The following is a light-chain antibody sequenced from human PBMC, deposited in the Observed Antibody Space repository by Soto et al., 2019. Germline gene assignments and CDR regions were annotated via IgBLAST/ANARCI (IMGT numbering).Light chain of an antibody. J-gene: IGKJ1*01. Sequence: EIVMTQSPATLSVSPGERATLSCRASQSVSSNLAWYQQKPGQAPRLLIYGASTRATGIPARFSGSGSGTEFTLTISSVQCENFVDYYGHQEWTVGQRTKVEIK. CDR1: QSVSSN. V-gene: IGKV3-15*01. CDR3: HQEWT. CDR2: GAS.